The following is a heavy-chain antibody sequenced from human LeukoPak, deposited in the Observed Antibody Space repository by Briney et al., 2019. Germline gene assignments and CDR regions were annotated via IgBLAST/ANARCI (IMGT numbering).Heavy chain of an antibody. CDR2: ISSSSSTI. J-gene: IGHJ6*03. CDR3: ARASTITVRPGGYYHYYMDV. CDR1: GFTFSYYN. Sequence: GGSLRLSCAASGFTFSYYNMNWVRQAPGKGLEWVSYISSSSSTIYYADSVKGRFTITRDNAKNSQFLQMNSLRDEDTAVYYCARASTITVRPGGYYHYYMDVWGKGTTVTASS. V-gene: IGHV3-48*02. D-gene: IGHD6-6*01.